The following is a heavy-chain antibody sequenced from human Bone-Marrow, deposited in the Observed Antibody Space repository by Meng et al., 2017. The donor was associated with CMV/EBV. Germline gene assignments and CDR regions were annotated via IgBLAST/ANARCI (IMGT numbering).Heavy chain of an antibody. CDR2: ISGSGGST. CDR3: ASPRASYGPGTEYYYYGMDV. Sequence: GGSLRLSCAASGFTFSSYAMSWVRQAPGKGLEWVSAISGSGGSTYYADSVKGRFTISRDNSKNTLYLQMNSLRAEDTAVYYCASPRASYGPGTEYYYYGMDVWGQGTTVTVSS. J-gene: IGHJ6*02. V-gene: IGHV3-23*01. D-gene: IGHD5-18*01. CDR1: GFTFSSYA.